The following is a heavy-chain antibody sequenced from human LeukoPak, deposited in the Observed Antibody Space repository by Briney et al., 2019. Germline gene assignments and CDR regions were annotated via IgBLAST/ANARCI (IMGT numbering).Heavy chain of an antibody. Sequence: GASVKVSCKTSGGTFNSYAIKWVRQAPGQGLEWMGGIIPIFGTTNYAQKFQDRVTITADESTSTAYMELSSLRSEDTAVYYCARTDMVRGVTDYWGQGTLVTVSS. CDR3: ARTDMVRGVTDY. D-gene: IGHD3-10*01. CDR1: GGTFNSYA. J-gene: IGHJ4*02. CDR2: IIPIFGTT. V-gene: IGHV1-69*13.